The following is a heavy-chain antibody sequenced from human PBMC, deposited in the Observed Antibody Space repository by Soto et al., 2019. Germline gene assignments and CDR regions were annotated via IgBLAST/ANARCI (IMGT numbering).Heavy chain of an antibody. V-gene: IGHV4-4*02. D-gene: IGHD1-26*01. CDR3: ARSPHHPWDHLYYVDY. Sequence: QVQLQESGPGLVKPSGTLSLTCAVSGGSISSSNWWSWVRQPPGKGLEWIGEIYHSGSTNYNPSLKSRVTISVDKSTHQFSLKLSSVTAADTAVYYCARSPHHPWDHLYYVDYWGQGTLVTVSS. CDR2: IYHSGST. CDR1: GGSISSSNW. J-gene: IGHJ4*02.